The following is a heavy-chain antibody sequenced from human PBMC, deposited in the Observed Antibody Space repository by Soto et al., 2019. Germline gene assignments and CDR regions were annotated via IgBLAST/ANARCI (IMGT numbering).Heavy chain of an antibody. V-gene: IGHV5-51*01. D-gene: IGHD1-1*01. Sequence: PGESLKISCKGSGYSFTSYWIGWVRQMPGKGLEWMGIIYPGDSDTRYSPSFQGQVTISADKSISTAYLQWSSLKASDTAMYYCARQTPNWKHFYGMDVWGQGTTVTVYS. CDR3: ARQTPNWKHFYGMDV. CDR1: GYSFTSYW. CDR2: IYPGDSDT. J-gene: IGHJ6*02.